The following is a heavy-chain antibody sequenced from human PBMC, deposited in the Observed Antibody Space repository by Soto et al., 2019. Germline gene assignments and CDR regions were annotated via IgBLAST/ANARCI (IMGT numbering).Heavy chain of an antibody. D-gene: IGHD5-12*01. CDR1: GGSISSYY. CDR3: ARLKDIVATIGENYFDY. Sequence: SETLSLTCTVSGGSISSYYWSWIRQPPGKGLEWIGYIYYSGSTNYNPSLKSRVTISVDTSKNQFSLKLSSVTAADTAVYYCARLKDIVATIGENYFDYWGQGTRVTVSS. CDR2: IYYSGST. V-gene: IGHV4-59*01. J-gene: IGHJ4*02.